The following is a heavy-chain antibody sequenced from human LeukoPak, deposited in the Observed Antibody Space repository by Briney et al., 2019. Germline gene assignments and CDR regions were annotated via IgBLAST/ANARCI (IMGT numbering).Heavy chain of an antibody. Sequence: PGRSLRLSCAASGFTFSSYAMSWVRQAPGKGLEWVSVISGSGGSTYYADSVKGRFTISRDDSKNTLYLQMNSLRAEDMAVYYCAKGNPYGSGSYYNFDYWGQGTLVTVSS. CDR1: GFTFSSYA. CDR3: AKGNPYGSGSYYNFDY. V-gene: IGHV3-23*01. J-gene: IGHJ4*02. CDR2: ISGSGGST. D-gene: IGHD3-10*01.